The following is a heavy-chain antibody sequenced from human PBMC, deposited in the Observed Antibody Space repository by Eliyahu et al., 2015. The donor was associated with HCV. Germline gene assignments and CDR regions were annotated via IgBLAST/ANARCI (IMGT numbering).Heavy chain of an antibody. Sequence: EVQLVQSGAEVKXPGESLKISCXGSGXSFXSYXIGWVRQMPGKGLEWMGITYPGDSDTRYSPSFQGQVTISADKSISTAYLQWSSLKASDTAMYYCASKRSSWLKAEPXEYFQHWGQGTLVTVSS. V-gene: IGHV5-51*01. CDR3: ASKRSSWLKAEPXEYFQH. J-gene: IGHJ1*01. D-gene: IGHD6-13*01. CDR2: TYPGDSDT. CDR1: GXSFXSYX.